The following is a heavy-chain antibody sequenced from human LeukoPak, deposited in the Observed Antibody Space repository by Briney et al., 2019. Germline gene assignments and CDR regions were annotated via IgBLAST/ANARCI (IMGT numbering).Heavy chain of an antibody. V-gene: IGHV3-23*01. CDR2: IDRGDTT. CDR1: GSTFSSYA. J-gene: IGHJ4*02. D-gene: IGHD5-24*01. CDR3: AKSGYNRFDY. Sequence: GGSLRLSCAASGSTFSSYAMSWVRQAPGKGLEWVSVIDRGDTTHYADSVKGRFTISRDNSKSTLYLQMNSLRADDTAVYYCAKSGYNRFDYWGQGTLVTVSS.